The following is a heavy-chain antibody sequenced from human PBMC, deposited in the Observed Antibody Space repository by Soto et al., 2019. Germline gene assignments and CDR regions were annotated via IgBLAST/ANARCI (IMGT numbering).Heavy chain of an antibody. V-gene: IGHV3-30*18. J-gene: IGHJ4*02. CDR3: AKGSYSGTYSDFDY. Sequence: QVQLVESGXXXXXPGRSLRLSCAASGLTFSXXAXFWVRQAPGNGLEWVAFISYDGSEKYYADSVKGRFTISRDNSRNTLYLQMNSLRAEDTAVYYCAKGSYSGTYSDFDYWGQGTLVTVSS. CDR1: GLTFSXXA. CDR2: ISYDGSEK. D-gene: IGHD1-26*01.